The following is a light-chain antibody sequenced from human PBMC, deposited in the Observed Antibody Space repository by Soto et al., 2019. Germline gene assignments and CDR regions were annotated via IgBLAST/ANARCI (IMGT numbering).Light chain of an antibody. V-gene: IGKV3-20*01. CDR1: QSVTSNY. J-gene: IGKJ4*01. Sequence: EIVLTQSPDTLSLSPGERATLSCMASQSVTSNYLAWYHQKAGQAPRLRIYGASSRATGIPDRFSGSGSGTDFTLTISRLEPKDYAVYYCQQYGSSATFGGGTKVYIK. CDR3: QQYGSSAT. CDR2: GAS.